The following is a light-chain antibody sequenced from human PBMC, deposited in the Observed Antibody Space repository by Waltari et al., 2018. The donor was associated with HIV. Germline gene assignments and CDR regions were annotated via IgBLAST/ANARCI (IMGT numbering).Light chain of an antibody. CDR2: WSS. CDR1: SSILCSSKNRDY. Sequence: IVMTQSPDPLAVPLRERAPLTYKSGSSILCSSKNRDYLAWYQHKSGQAPKLLVSWSSARESGVPERFSGNGSGTDFTLTISSLQAEDVAVYYCQQFFSLPATFCQGTKGEIK. J-gene: IGKJ1*01. CDR3: QQFFSLPAT. V-gene: IGKV4-1*01.